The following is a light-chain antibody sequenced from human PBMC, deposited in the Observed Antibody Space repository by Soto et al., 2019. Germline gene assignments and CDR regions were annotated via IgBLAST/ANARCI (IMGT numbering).Light chain of an antibody. CDR1: SSDVGSYTF. V-gene: IGLV2-23*01. CDR3: CSYAGSMTWV. CDR2: EAT. Sequence: QSALTQPAFVSGSPGQSITISCTGSSSDVGSYTFVSWYQHHPGKAPKLMIYEATKRPSGVSHRFSGSKSGNTASLTISGLQAEDEGEYYCCSYAGSMTWVFGGGTKLTVL. J-gene: IGLJ3*02.